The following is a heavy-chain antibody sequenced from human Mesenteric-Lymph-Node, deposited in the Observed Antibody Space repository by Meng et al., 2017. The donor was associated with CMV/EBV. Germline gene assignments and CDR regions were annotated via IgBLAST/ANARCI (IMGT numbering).Heavy chain of an antibody. CDR1: GFTFSSYW. Sequence: GESLKISCAASGFTFSSYWMHWVRQAPGKGLEWVSRINSDGSSTSYADSVKGRFTISRDNSKNTLYLQMNSLRAEDTAVYYCATDPECSSCSCYTLNWFDPWGQGTLVTVSS. V-gene: IGHV3-74*01. CDR2: INSDGSST. D-gene: IGHD2-2*02. CDR3: ATDPECSSCSCYTLNWFDP. J-gene: IGHJ5*02.